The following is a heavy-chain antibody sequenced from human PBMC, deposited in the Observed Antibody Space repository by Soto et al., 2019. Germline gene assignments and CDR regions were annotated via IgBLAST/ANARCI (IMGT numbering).Heavy chain of an antibody. D-gene: IGHD2-2*01. V-gene: IGHV3-7*01. Sequence: QSGGSPRLSCAASGFTFSSCWMSWVRQAPGKGLEWVANIKQDGSEKYYVDSVKGRFTISRDNAKNSLYLQMNSLRAEDTAVYYCARRYPRQLYCSSTSCYRPYFFDYWGQGTLVTVSS. J-gene: IGHJ4*02. CDR1: GFTFSSCW. CDR2: IKQDGSEK. CDR3: ARRYPRQLYCSSTSCYRPYFFDY.